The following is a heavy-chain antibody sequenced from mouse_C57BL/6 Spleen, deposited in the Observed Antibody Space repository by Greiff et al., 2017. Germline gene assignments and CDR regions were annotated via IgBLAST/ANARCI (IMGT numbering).Heavy chain of an antibody. CDR1: GYTFTDYY. D-gene: IGHD2-1*01. J-gene: IGHJ4*01. CDR2: INPNNGGT. Sequence: VQLKQSGPELVKPGASVKISCKASGYTFTDYYMNWVKQSHGKSLEWIGDINPNNGGTSYNQKFKGKATLTVDKSSSTAYMELRSLTSEDSAVYYCARSGGNFYAMDYWGQGTSVTVSS. V-gene: IGHV1-26*01. CDR3: ARSGGNFYAMDY.